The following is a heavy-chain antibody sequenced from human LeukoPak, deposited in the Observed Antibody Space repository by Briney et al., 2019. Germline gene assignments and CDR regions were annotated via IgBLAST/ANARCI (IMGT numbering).Heavy chain of an antibody. CDR2: ISPDGSTT. CDR3: AKDATSGWGYFDY. CDR1: GFTFSRYW. J-gene: IGHJ4*02. Sequence: GGSLRLSCTASGFTFSRYWMHWVRQAPGKGLMWVSRISPDGSTTLYADSVKGRFPTSRDNAKNTLYLQMNSLRADDTAVYYCAKDATSGWGYFDYWGQGTLATVSS. D-gene: IGHD6-19*01. V-gene: IGHV3-74*03.